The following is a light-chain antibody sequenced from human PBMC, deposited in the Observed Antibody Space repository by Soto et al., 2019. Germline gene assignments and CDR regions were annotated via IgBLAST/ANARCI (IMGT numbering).Light chain of an antibody. CDR3: LQYHNLWA. J-gene: IGKJ4*01. V-gene: IGKV3-15*01. CDR2: RAS. Sequence: IVMTQSPATLSVSPGERATLSCRASQNIYSNIAWYQQRPGQAPRLLIYRASTRAPGVPARFSGSGSGTDFTLTISNLQSEDFAVYSCLQYHNLWAFGRGTQVEIK. CDR1: QNIYSN.